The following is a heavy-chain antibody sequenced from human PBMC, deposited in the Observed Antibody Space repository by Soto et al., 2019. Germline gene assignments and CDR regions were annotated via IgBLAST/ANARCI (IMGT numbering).Heavy chain of an antibody. Sequence: ETLSLTFTVSGCSIYSYYWDWIRTPAGKGLEWIGRFYTSGSPNYNPSLKSRVTLSVDTSKNQSSLRLSSVTAADTAVYYCAREYYSGSGTYYAPFDCWGQGTLVTVS. J-gene: IGHJ4*02. CDR3: AREYYSGSGTYYAPFDC. V-gene: IGHV4-4*07. D-gene: IGHD3-10*01. CDR1: GCSIYSYY. CDR2: FYTSGSP.